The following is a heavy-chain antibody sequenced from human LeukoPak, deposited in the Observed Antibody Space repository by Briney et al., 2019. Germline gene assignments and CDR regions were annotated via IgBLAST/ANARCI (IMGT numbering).Heavy chain of an antibody. J-gene: IGHJ4*02. CDR2: LHSDGSNT. CDR3: ARLSGYSRIDS. D-gene: IGHD6-13*01. V-gene: IGHV3-74*01. CDR1: GFTFSDYW. Sequence: GGSLRLSCAASGFTFSDYWMHWVRQAPGKGLVWVSRLHSDGSNTTYADSVKGRFTISRDNAKNTLYLQMNSLRAEDTAVYYCARLSGYSRIDSWGQGALVTVSS.